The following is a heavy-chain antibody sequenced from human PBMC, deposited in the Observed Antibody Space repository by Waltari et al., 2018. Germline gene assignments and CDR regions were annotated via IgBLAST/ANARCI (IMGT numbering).Heavy chain of an antibody. CDR1: VCTFSAYC. V-gene: IGHV3-7*01. CDR2: RKKDASTK. Sequence: EVQVVESGGDLVQPGGSLSLSCAAPVCTFSAYCMGWVRTAPGKGLEWVANRKKDASTKYYVDSVKGRFTISRDNAKNSLYLEMNRLTAEDTDVYYCARHGDFCFDYWGQGILVTVSS. D-gene: IGHD4-17*01. CDR3: ARHGDFCFDY. J-gene: IGHJ4*02.